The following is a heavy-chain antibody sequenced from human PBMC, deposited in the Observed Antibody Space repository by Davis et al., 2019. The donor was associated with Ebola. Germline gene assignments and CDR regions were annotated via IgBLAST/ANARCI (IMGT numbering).Heavy chain of an antibody. D-gene: IGHD6-25*01. Sequence: ASVKVSCKASGYTFTNYDINWVRQATGQGLEWMGWMNPYSGNTDYAQRFQGRVAMTSDTSSTTVYMELSSLRSEDTAVYYCAKRRGHRPDVFDIWGQGTMVTVSP. CDR3: AKRRGHRPDVFDI. V-gene: IGHV1-8*01. CDR2: MNPYSGNT. CDR1: GYTFTNYD. J-gene: IGHJ3*02.